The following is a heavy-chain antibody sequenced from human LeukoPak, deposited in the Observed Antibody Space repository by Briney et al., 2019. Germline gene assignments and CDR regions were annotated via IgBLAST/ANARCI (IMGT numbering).Heavy chain of an antibody. V-gene: IGHV4-59*12. CDR2: IYYSGST. D-gene: IGHD3-22*01. CDR1: GGSISSYY. CDR3: ASIYYYDSSGYSRGKDAFDI. J-gene: IGHJ3*02. Sequence: SETLSLTCTVSGGSISSYYWSWIRPPPGKGLEWIGYIYYSGSTNYNPSLKSRVTISVDTSKNQFSLKLSSVTAADTAVYYCASIYYYDSSGYSRGKDAFDIWGQGTMVTVSS.